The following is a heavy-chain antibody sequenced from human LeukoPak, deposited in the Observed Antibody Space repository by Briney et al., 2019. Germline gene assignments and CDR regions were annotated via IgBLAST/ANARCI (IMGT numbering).Heavy chain of an antibody. J-gene: IGHJ4*02. CDR1: GFTFSSYA. Sequence: PGGSLRLSCAASGFTFSSYAMSWVRQAPGKGLEWVSAITNSGGDTYHADSVKGRFTISRDNSKNTLYLQMSSLRVEDTAVYYCAKGSSSSRPYYFDYWGQGTLVTVSS. D-gene: IGHD6-6*01. CDR3: AKGSSSSRPYYFDY. V-gene: IGHV3-23*01. CDR2: ITNSGGDT.